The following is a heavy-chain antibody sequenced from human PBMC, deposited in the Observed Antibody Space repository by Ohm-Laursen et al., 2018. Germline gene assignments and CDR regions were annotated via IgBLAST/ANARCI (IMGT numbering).Heavy chain of an antibody. Sequence: SLRLSCAASGFTFSSYAMTWVRQAPGKGLQWVSGISGSGGSTYYADSVKGRVTISRDNSKNTVHLQMNSLRAEDTAIYYCAKSLPGAAAEGEFDYWGQGTLVTVSS. CDR3: AKSLPGAAAEGEFDY. V-gene: IGHV3-23*01. D-gene: IGHD6-13*01. CDR2: ISGSGGST. CDR1: GFTFSSYA. J-gene: IGHJ4*02.